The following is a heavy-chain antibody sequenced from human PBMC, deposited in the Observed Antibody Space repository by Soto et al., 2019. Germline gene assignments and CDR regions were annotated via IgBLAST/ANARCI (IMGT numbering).Heavy chain of an antibody. CDR1: GDTFTFYS. Sequence: QVQLVQSGAEMKRPGSSVKVSCKASGDTFTFYSINWVRQAPELGLEWMGRINPILSMSNYAQRFQGRVTMTADKSTNTAYMELSSLRSEDTAIYYCASSYGSGYRAFDYWGQGALVTVSS. CDR3: ASSYGSGYRAFDY. CDR2: INPILSMS. D-gene: IGHD3-10*01. V-gene: IGHV1-69*02. J-gene: IGHJ4*02.